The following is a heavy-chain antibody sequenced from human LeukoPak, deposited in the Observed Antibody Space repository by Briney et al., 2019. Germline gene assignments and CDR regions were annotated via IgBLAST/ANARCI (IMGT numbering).Heavy chain of an antibody. CDR2: IRSKANSYAT. CDR1: GFTFSGSA. J-gene: IGHJ4*02. V-gene: IGHV3-73*01. Sequence: PGXSLRLSCAASGFTFSGSAMHWVRQASGKGLEWVGRIRSKANSYATAYAASVKGRFTISRDDSKNTAYLQMTSLKTEDTAVYYCTRLYSSSDYWGQGTLVTVSS. CDR3: TRLYSSSDY. D-gene: IGHD6-13*01.